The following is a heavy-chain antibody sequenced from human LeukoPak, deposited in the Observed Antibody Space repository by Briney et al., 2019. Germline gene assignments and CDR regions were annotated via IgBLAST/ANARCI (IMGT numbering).Heavy chain of an antibody. Sequence: PGRSLRLSCAASGFTFSSYGMHWVRQAPGKGLEWVAVISYDGSNKYYTDSVKGRFTISRDNSKNTLYLQMNSLRAEDTAVYYCARDPFYCSSTSCYVNYMDVWGKGTTVTVSS. V-gene: IGHV3-30*03. J-gene: IGHJ6*03. CDR2: ISYDGSNK. D-gene: IGHD2-2*01. CDR1: GFTFSSYG. CDR3: ARDPFYCSSTSCYVNYMDV.